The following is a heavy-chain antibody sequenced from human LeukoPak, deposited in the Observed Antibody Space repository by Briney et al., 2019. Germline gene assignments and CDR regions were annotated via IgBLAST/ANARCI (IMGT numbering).Heavy chain of an antibody. D-gene: IGHD6-19*01. Sequence: PGGSLRLSCAASGFTFSSYGMHWVRQAPGKGLEWVAVIWYDGGNKNYADSVKGRFTISRDNSKNTVYLQMNSLRAEDTAVYYCASKSSGGWYSRYWGQGTLVTVSS. J-gene: IGHJ4*02. CDR3: ASKSSGGWYSRY. V-gene: IGHV3-33*01. CDR1: GFTFSSYG. CDR2: IWYDGGNK.